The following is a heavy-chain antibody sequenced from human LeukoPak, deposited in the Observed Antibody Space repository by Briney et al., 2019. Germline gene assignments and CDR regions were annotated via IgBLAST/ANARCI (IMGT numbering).Heavy chain of an antibody. CDR3: ARGQEMVTTPHFDY. Sequence: ASVKVSCKASGYTFTNYYIHWVRQAPGQGLEWMGWINPNSGGTKYAQKFQGRVTMTRDTSINTAYMELSRLISDDTAVYYCARGQEMVTTPHFDYWGQGTLVTVPS. J-gene: IGHJ4*02. V-gene: IGHV1-2*02. CDR2: INPNSGGT. D-gene: IGHD2-21*02. CDR1: GYTFTNYY.